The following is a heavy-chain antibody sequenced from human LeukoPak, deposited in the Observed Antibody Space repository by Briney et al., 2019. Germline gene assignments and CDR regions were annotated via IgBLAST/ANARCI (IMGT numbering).Heavy chain of an antibody. D-gene: IGHD2-2*01. CDR1: GGSISTYY. CDR3: AGTVPAASFDY. CDR2: IYNSGST. J-gene: IGHJ4*02. Sequence: SETLSLTCTVSGGSISTYYWSWIRKPPGKGLERIGHIYNSGSTNYSPSLKSRVTISVDTSKNQFSLKLSSVTAADTAVYYCAGTVPAASFDYWGQGTLVTVSS. V-gene: IGHV4-59*12.